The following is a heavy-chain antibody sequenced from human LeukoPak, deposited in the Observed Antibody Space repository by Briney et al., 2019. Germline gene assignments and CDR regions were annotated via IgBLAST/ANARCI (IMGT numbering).Heavy chain of an antibody. D-gene: IGHD3-10*01. CDR3: ARGGYYYYGSGSYYKYYMDV. CDR1: GFTFSSYA. V-gene: IGHV3-23*01. CDR2: ISGSGGST. J-gene: IGHJ6*03. Sequence: GGSLRLSCAASGFTFSSYAMSWVRQAPGKGLEWVSAISGSGGSTYYADSVKGRFTISRDNAKNSLYLQMNSLRAEDTAVYYCARGGYYYYGSGSYYKYYMDVWGKGTTVTISS.